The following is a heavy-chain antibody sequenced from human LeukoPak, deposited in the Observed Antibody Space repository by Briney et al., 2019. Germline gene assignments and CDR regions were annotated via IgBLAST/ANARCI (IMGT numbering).Heavy chain of an antibody. CDR2: IYYSGST. J-gene: IGHJ4*02. V-gene: IGHV4-59*01. D-gene: IGHD2-15*01. Sequence: SETLSLTCTVSGGSISSYYWSWIRQPPGKGLEWIGYIYYSGSTNYNPSLKGRVTISVGTSKNQFSLKLSSVTAADTAVYYCAIRYCSGGSCYFDYWGQGTLVTVSS. CDR1: GGSISSYY. CDR3: AIRYCSGGSCYFDY.